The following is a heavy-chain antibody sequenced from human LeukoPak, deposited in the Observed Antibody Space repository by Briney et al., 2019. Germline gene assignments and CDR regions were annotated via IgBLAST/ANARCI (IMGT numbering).Heavy chain of an antibody. CDR3: ARRRIAAAGTDY. J-gene: IGHJ4*02. D-gene: IGHD6-13*01. V-gene: IGHV4-39*01. Sequence: SETLSLTCTVSGGSIGSSSYYWDWIRQSPGKGLEWVGSIYYSGSTYYNPSLKSRVTISVDTSKNQFSLMLSSVTAADTTVYYCARRRIAAAGTDYWGQGTLVTVSS. CDR1: GGSIGSSSYY. CDR2: IYYSGST.